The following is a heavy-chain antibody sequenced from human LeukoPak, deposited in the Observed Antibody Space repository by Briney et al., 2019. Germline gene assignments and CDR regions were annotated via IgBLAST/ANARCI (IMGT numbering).Heavy chain of an antibody. CDR2: IWYDGSNK. CDR1: GFTFSSYG. V-gene: IGHV3-33*03. D-gene: IGHD2-2*01. CDR3: AKAGSYCSSTSRYLDY. Sequence: PGGSLRLSCAASGFTFSSYGMHWVRQAPGKGLEWVAVIWYDGSNKYYADSVKGRFTISRDNSKNTLYLQMNSLRAEDTAVYYCAKAGSYCSSTSRYLDYWGQGTLVTVSS. J-gene: IGHJ4*02.